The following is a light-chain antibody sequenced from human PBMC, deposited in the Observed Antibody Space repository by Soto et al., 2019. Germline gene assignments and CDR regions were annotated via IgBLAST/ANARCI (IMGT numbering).Light chain of an antibody. V-gene: IGLV2-8*01. CDR3: SSYAGSNSLVV. J-gene: IGLJ3*02. CDR1: INDVGGYNY. CDR2: EVT. Sequence: QSALTQPPSASGSPGQSVTISCTGTINDVGGYNYVSWYQQLPGKAPKLMIYEVTKRPSGVPDRFSGSKSGNTASLTVSGLQAEDEADYCCSSYAGSNSLVVVGGGTKLTVL.